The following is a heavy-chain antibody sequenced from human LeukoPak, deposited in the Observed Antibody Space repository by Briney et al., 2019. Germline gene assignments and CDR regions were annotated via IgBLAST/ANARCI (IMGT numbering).Heavy chain of an antibody. CDR3: AKDVRGYNRPVDY. CDR2: ISSGGVTT. J-gene: IGHJ4*02. V-gene: IGHV3-23*01. CDR1: GFTFSSYG. D-gene: IGHD3-10*02. Sequence: GGSLRLSCTASGFTFSSYGMSWVRQAPGKGLEWVSAISSGGVTTFYADSVKGRFTISRDNSKNTVYLQMNSLRAEDTALYYCAKDVRGYNRPVDYWGQGTLVTVSS.